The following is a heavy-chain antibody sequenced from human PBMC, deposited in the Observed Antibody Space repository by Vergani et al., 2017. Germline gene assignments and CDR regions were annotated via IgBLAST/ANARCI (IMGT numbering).Heavy chain of an antibody. V-gene: IGHV1-2*02. Sequence: QVQLVQSGAEVKKPGASVKVSCKASGYTFTGYYMHWVRQAPGQGLEWMGWINPNSGGTNYAQKFQERVTITRDMSTNTAYMELSSLRSEDTAVYYCAADPQELPYGMDVWGQGTTVTVSS. CDR3: AADPQELPYGMDV. CDR1: GYTFTGYY. CDR2: INPNSGGT. J-gene: IGHJ6*02. D-gene: IGHD1-7*01.